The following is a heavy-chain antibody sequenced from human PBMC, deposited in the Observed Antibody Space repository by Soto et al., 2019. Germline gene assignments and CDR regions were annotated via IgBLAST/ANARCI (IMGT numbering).Heavy chain of an antibody. CDR2: ISSNGGST. CDR3: ARAGRSLYYESSGYYYGAFDI. Sequence: GGSLRLSCAASGFTFSSYAMHWVRQAPGKGLEYVSAISSNGGSTYYANSVKGRFTISRDNSKNTLYLQMSSLRAEDMAVNYCARAGRSLYYESSGYYYGAFDIWGQGTMVTVSS. J-gene: IGHJ3*02. V-gene: IGHV3-64*01. D-gene: IGHD3-22*01. CDR1: GFTFSSYA.